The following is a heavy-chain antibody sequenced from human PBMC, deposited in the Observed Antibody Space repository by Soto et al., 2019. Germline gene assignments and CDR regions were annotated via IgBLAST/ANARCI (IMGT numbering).Heavy chain of an antibody. CDR1: GFTFSTYG. CDR2: ISYDGRDK. V-gene: IGHV3-30*18. Sequence: GGSLRLSCAASGFTFSTYGMHWVRQAPGKGLEWVAVISYDGRDKYHADSVKGRFTISRDNSKNTLYLQMNSLRAEDTAIYNCAKDRDTYGSSYYFDYWGQRTLVTVSS. D-gene: IGHD5-18*01. J-gene: IGHJ4*02. CDR3: AKDRDTYGSSYYFDY.